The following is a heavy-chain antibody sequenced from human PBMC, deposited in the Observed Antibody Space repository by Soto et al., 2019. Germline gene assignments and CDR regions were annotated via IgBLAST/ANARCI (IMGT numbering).Heavy chain of an antibody. CDR1: GFTFSNAW. Sequence: GGSLRLSCAASGFTFSNAWMNWVRQAPGKGLEWVGRIKSKTDGGTTDYAAPVKGRFTISRDDSKNTLYLQMNSLKTEDTAVYYCTTSYCSGGSCRFDYWGQGTLVTVSS. V-gene: IGHV3-15*07. J-gene: IGHJ4*02. CDR3: TTSYCSGGSCRFDY. CDR2: IKSKTDGGTT. D-gene: IGHD2-15*01.